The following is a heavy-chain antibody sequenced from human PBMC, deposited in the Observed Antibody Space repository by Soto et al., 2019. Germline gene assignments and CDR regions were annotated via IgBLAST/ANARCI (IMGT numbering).Heavy chain of an antibody. Sequence: GGSLRLSCAASGFTFSSYWMHWVRQAPGKGLVWVSRINSDGSSTSYADSVKGRFTISRDNAKNTLYLQMNSLRAEDTAVYYCARESEDIVATTGSNLHYWGQGTLVTVSS. CDR3: ARESEDIVATTGSNLHY. CDR1: GFTFSSYW. V-gene: IGHV3-74*01. CDR2: INSDGSST. D-gene: IGHD5-12*01. J-gene: IGHJ4*02.